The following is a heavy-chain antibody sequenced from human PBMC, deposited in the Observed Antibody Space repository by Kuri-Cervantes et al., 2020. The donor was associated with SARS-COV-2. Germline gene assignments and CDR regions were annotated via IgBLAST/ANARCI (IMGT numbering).Heavy chain of an antibody. CDR2: ISYDGSNK. D-gene: IGHD3/OR15-3a*01. V-gene: IGHV3-30*03. CDR3: ARDGLVL. Sequence: GESLKISCGATGFTVTSSYMSWVRQAPGKGLEWVAIISYDGSNKEYADSVKGRFTISRDNSENTLYLQMNSPRAGDTALYYCARDGLVLWGQGTRVTVSS. J-gene: IGHJ4*02. CDR1: GFTVTSSY.